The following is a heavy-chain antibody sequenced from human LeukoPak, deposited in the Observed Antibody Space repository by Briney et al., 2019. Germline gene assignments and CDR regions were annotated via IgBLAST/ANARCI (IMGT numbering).Heavy chain of an antibody. D-gene: IGHD3-16*01. CDR1: RFTFNSYA. CDR3: AGGGVTTPTPYYYYYGMDV. J-gene: IGHJ6*02. Sequence: GGSLRLSCAASRFTFNSYAMSWVRQAPGKGLEWVANIKEDGSAKYYVDAVRGRFTISRDNAKNSLYLQMNSLRAEDTAVYYCAGGGVTTPTPYYYYYGMDVWGQGTTVTVSS. CDR2: IKEDGSAK. V-gene: IGHV3-7*01.